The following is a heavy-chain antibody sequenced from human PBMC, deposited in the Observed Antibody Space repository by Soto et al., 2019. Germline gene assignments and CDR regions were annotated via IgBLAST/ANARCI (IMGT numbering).Heavy chain of an antibody. V-gene: IGHV1-58*01. J-gene: IGHJ6*02. Sequence: SVKVSCPASGFTFISSALHWVRQARGQRLEWIGWIVVGSGNTNYAQKFRERVTITRDMSTSTAYMELSSLRSEATAVYYCAADYYSSSWTYYHYGMDVWGQGTTVTFSS. CDR1: GFTFISSA. CDR2: IVVGSGNT. CDR3: AADYYSSSWTYYHYGMDV. D-gene: IGHD6-13*01.